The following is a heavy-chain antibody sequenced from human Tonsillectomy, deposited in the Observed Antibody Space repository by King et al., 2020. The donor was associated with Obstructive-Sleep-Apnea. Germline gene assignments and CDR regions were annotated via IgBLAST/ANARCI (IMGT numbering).Heavy chain of an antibody. V-gene: IGHV1-69*01. J-gene: IGHJ4*02. CDR3: ARGAPTYYYDSSGYYYGY. CDR2: IIPIFGTA. Sequence: QVQLVESGAEVKKPGSSVKVSCKASGGTFSSYAISWVRQAPGQGLEWMGGIIPIFGTANYAQKFQGRVTITADESTSTAYMELSSLRSEDTAGYYCARGAPTYYYDSSGYYYGYWGQGTLVTVSS. D-gene: IGHD3-22*01. CDR1: GGTFSSYA.